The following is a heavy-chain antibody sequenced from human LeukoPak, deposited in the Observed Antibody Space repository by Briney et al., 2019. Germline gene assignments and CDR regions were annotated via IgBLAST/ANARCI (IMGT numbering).Heavy chain of an antibody. D-gene: IGHD6-19*01. J-gene: IGHJ4*02. CDR3: AEGGQWLRV. CDR2: ICNSGST. V-gene: IGHV4-4*07. CDR1: GGAISNYC. Sequence: SETLSLTCTVSGGAISNYCWSCIRQPAGKGLEWIGRICNSGSTNYNPSLKSRVTMSVDTSKNQFSLKLTSVTAADTAVYYCAEGGQWLRVWGQGTLVTVSS.